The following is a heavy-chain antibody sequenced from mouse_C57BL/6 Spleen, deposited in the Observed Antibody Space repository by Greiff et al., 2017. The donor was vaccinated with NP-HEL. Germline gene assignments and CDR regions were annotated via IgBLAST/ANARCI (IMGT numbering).Heavy chain of an antibody. Sequence: QVQLKQPGAELVRPGTSVKLSCKASGYTFTSYWMHWVKQRPGQGLEWIGVIDPSDSYTNYNQKFKGKATLTVDTSSSTAYMQLSSLTSEDSAVYYCARRAYYSNYVFAYWGQGTLVTVSA. V-gene: IGHV1-59*01. CDR3: ARRAYYSNYVFAY. D-gene: IGHD2-5*01. CDR1: GYTFTSYW. CDR2: IDPSDSYT. J-gene: IGHJ3*01.